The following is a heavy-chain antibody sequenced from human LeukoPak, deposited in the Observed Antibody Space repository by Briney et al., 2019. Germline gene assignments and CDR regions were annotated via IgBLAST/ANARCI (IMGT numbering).Heavy chain of an antibody. V-gene: IGHV3-33*06. CDR3: AKDPPIVVVPAATFDY. D-gene: IGHD2-2*01. CDR2: IWYDGSNK. Sequence: PGGSLRLSCAASGFTFSSYGMHWVRQAPGKGLEWVAVIWYDGSNKYYADSVKGRFTISRDNPKNTLYLQMNSLRAEDTAVYYCAKDPPIVVVPAATFDYWGQGALVTVSS. CDR1: GFTFSSYG. J-gene: IGHJ4*02.